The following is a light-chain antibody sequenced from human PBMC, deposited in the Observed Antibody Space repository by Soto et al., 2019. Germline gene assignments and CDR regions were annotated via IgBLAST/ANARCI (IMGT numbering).Light chain of an antibody. Sequence: DIQVTQSPSTLSASVGDRVTITCRASQPISTWLAWYQEKPGKAPKLLIYDASSLEGGVPSRFSGSGSGTEFTLTISSLQPHDFATYYCHQYNYYRPTFGQGTKVEIK. CDR2: DAS. J-gene: IGKJ1*01. CDR3: HQYNYYRPT. CDR1: QPISTW. V-gene: IGKV1-5*01.